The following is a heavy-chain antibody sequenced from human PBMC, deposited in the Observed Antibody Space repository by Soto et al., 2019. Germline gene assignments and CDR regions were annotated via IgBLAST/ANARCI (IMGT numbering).Heavy chain of an antibody. J-gene: IGHJ3*02. CDR2: ISGSGATI. V-gene: IGHV3-11*01. Sequence: GGSLRLSCAASGFTLSDYYMTWIRQAPGKGLEWVSYISGSGATIYYADSVKGRFAISRDNAKNSLYLQMNSLRAEDTAVYYCTRPYCSSTSCHQAFDIWGQGTMVTVSS. D-gene: IGHD2-2*01. CDR1: GFTLSDYY. CDR3: TRPYCSSTSCHQAFDI.